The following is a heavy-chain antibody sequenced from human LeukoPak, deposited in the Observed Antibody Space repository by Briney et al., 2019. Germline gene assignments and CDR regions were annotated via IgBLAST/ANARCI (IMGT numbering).Heavy chain of an antibody. CDR3: ANALRAAARGNYYFDN. V-gene: IGHV2-5*02. D-gene: IGHD6-13*01. Sequence: SGLTLALPSYTPTLPFTFCGFSLRPNAGGVGWLRQSQGKALEWRALSYWDDDKTYSPSLRGRLTITSATSKYQLGLTMTNMDPVVTATDHCANALRAAARGNYYFDNWGQGTLVTVSS. CDR1: GFSLRPNAGG. CDR2: SYWDDDK. J-gene: IGHJ4*02.